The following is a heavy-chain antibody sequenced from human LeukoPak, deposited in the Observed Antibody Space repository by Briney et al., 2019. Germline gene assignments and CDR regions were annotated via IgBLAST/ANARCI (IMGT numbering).Heavy chain of an antibody. CDR2: INSDGSST. J-gene: IGHJ4*02. Sequence: GGSLRLSCAASGFTFSSYWMHWVRQAPGKGLLWVSRINSDGSSTSYADSVKGRFTIPRDNAKNSLYLQMTSLRADDTAVYYCARIYADYWGLGTLVTVSS. CDR3: ARIYADY. D-gene: IGHD5/OR15-5a*01. CDR1: GFTFSSYW. V-gene: IGHV3-74*01.